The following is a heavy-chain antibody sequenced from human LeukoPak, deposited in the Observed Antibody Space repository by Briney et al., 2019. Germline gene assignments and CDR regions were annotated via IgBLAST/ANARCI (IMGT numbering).Heavy chain of an antibody. V-gene: IGHV4-39*01. J-gene: IGHJ4*02. CDR1: GGSISSSSYY. D-gene: IGHD2-2*01. Sequence: PSETLSLTCTVSGGSISSSSYYWGWIRQPPGKGLEWIGSIYYSGSTYYNPSLKSRVTISVDTSKNQSSLKLSSVTAADTAVYYCARVKGGYCSSTSCYHDYWGQGTLVTVSS. CDR3: ARVKGGYCSSTSCYHDY. CDR2: IYYSGST.